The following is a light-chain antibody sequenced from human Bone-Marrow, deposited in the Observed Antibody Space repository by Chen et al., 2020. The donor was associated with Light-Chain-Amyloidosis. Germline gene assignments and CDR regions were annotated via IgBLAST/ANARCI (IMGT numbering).Light chain of an antibody. CDR2: EDD. V-gene: IGLV6-57*01. J-gene: IGLJ3*02. Sequence: NFMLPHPPSLSESPRQPAIISCTRSSGSIPTNYGQWYQQRPGSSPTTVIYEDDQRPSGVPDRFSGSIDRSSTAASLTSSGLKAEDEADYYCQSYQGSSQGVFGGGTKLTVL. CDR3: QSYQGSSQGV. CDR1: SGSIPTNY.